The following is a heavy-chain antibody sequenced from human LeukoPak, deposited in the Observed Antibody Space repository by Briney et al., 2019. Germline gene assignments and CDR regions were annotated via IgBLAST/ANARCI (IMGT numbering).Heavy chain of an antibody. CDR2: IYPDDSDT. V-gene: IGHV5-51*01. D-gene: IGHD3-10*01. CDR3: ARDGSGSYYRGWFDP. Sequence: GESLKISCKGSGYSFTSYWIGWVRQMPGKGLDWMGIIYPDDSDTRYSPSFQGQVTISADKSISTAYLQWSSLKASDTAMYYCARDGSGSYYRGWFDPWGQGTLVTVSS. J-gene: IGHJ5*02. CDR1: GYSFTSYW.